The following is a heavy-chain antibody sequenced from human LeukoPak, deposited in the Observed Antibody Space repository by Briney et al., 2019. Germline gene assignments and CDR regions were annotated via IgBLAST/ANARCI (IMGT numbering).Heavy chain of an antibody. CDR3: ARGPSYYDFWSGYYPFDP. V-gene: IGHV4-61*08. J-gene: IGHJ5*02. Sequence: SETLSLTCTVSGGSISSGGYSWSWIRQHPGKGLEWIGYIYYSGSTNYNPSLKSRVTISVDTSKNQFSLKLSSVTAADTAVYYCARGPSYYDFWSGYYPFDPWGQGTLVTVSS. CDR2: IYYSGST. D-gene: IGHD3-3*01. CDR1: GGSISSGGYS.